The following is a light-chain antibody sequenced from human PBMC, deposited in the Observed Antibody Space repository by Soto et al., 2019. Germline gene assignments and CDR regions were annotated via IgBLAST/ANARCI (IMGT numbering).Light chain of an antibody. CDR3: QVWDSSSDHVI. CDR1: NLGSKS. CDR2: YDN. Sequence: SYVLTQTPSVSVAPGKTARIPCGGNNLGSKSVHWYQQKPGQAPVLFIYYDNDRPSGIPERFSGSNSGNTATLTISRVEAGDEADYYCQVWDSSSDHVIFGGGTKLTVL. J-gene: IGLJ2*01. V-gene: IGLV3-21*04.